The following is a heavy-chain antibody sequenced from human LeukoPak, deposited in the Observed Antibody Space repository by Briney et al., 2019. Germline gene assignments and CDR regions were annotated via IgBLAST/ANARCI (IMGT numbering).Heavy chain of an antibody. CDR3: TRLVAVARHYFDY. V-gene: IGHV4-39*01. Sequence: SETLSLTCTVSGGSISSSSYYWGWIRQPPGKGLEWIGSIYYSGSTYYNPSLKSRVTISVDTSKNQFSLRLSSVTAADTAVYYCTRLVAVARHYFDYWGQGTLSPSP. J-gene: IGHJ4*02. CDR1: GGSISSSSYY. D-gene: IGHD6-19*01. CDR2: IYYSGST.